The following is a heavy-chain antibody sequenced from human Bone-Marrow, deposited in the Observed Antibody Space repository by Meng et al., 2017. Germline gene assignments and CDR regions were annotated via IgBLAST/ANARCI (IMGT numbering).Heavy chain of an antibody. CDR2: INPKSGDT. CDR3: ARDEDISAAGKLFGDY. V-gene: IGHV1-2*06. D-gene: IGHD6-25*01. J-gene: IGHJ4*02. Sequence: ASVKVSCKASGYTFTSYDINWVRQATGQGLEWMGRINPKSGDTHYAQRFQGRVTMTRDTSISTAYMELSRLRSDDTAVYYCARDEDISAAGKLFGDYWGQGTLVTVSS. CDR1: GYTFTSYD.